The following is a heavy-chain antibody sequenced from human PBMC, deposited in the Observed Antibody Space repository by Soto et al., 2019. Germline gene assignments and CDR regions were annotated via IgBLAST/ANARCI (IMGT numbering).Heavy chain of an antibody. CDR1: GGSFSGYY. J-gene: IGHJ4*02. Sequence: ASETLSLTCAVYGGSFSGYYWSWIRQPQGQGLEWIGEINHSGSTNYNPSLKSRATISVDTSKNQFSLKLSSVTAADTAVYYCARRYRIAVAGKGFDYWGQGTLVTVSS. V-gene: IGHV4-34*01. CDR3: ARRYRIAVAGKGFDY. D-gene: IGHD6-19*01. CDR2: INHSGST.